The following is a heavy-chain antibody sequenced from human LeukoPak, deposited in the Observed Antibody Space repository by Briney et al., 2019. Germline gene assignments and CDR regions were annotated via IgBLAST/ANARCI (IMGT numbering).Heavy chain of an antibody. CDR3: ARHESLGAFDI. CDR2: IYYSGST. Sequence: PSETLSLTCTVSGGSIGSSYYYWGWIRQPPGKRLEWIGSIYYSGSTYYNPSLKSRVTISVDTSKNQFSLTLSSVTAADTALYYCARHESLGAFDIRGQGTMVTVSS. V-gene: IGHV4-39*01. D-gene: IGHD3-16*01. J-gene: IGHJ3*02. CDR1: GGSIGSSYYY.